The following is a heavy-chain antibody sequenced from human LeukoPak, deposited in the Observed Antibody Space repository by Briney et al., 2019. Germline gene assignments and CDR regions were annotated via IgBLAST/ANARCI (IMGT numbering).Heavy chain of an antibody. CDR1: GFTFSSYA. CDR3: AKGGEMGTIRGYFDY. V-gene: IGHV3-30*04. J-gene: IGHJ4*02. CDR2: ISYVGSDK. D-gene: IGHD5-24*01. Sequence: PGRSLRLSCAASGFTFSSYAMHWVRQAPGKGLEWVAVISYVGSDKYYTDSVRGRFTISRDNSKTTLYLQMNSLRTEDTAVYYCAKGGEMGTIRGYFDYLGQGTLVTVSS.